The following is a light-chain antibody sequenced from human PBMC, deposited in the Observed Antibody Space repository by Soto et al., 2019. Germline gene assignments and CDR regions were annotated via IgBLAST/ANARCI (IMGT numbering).Light chain of an antibody. CDR1: QSLLYNNTYNY. CDR2: FGS. V-gene: IGKV2-28*01. J-gene: IGKJ5*01. Sequence: EIVMTQSPLTLPVTPGEPASISCRSSQSLLYNNTYNYLDWYVQKPGQSPQLLIYFGSNRAPGVPDRFSGSGSGTDFTLTISSLQPEDFATYSCQQSYSTPRTFGQGTRLEI. CDR3: QQSYSTPRT.